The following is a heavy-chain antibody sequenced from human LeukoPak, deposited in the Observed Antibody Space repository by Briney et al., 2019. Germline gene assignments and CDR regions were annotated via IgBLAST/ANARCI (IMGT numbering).Heavy chain of an antibody. D-gene: IGHD6-13*01. J-gene: IGHJ4*02. CDR1: GFFFRNYA. CDR3: TRDISAQIAATGNY. V-gene: IGHV3-9*01. Sequence: GGSLRLSCAASGFFFRNYAMHWVRQTPGKGLEWVSGINWNSGSIGYADSVKGRFTISRDNAKNSLYLQMISLRAEDTALYYCTRDISAQIAATGNYWGQGTLVTVSS. CDR2: INWNSGSI.